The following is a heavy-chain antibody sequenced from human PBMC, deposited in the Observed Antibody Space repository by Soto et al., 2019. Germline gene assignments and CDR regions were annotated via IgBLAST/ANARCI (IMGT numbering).Heavy chain of an antibody. V-gene: IGHV3-23*01. D-gene: IGHD3-10*01. Sequence: EVQLLESGGGLVQPGGSLRLSCAASGFTFSSYAMSWVRQAPGKGLEWVSAISGSGGSTYYADSVKGRFPISRDNSKSALYLQMNRLRAEDTAVYYCAKRSLWFGEFDYWGQGTLVTVSS. CDR2: ISGSGGST. CDR1: GFTFSSYA. J-gene: IGHJ4*02. CDR3: AKRSLWFGEFDY.